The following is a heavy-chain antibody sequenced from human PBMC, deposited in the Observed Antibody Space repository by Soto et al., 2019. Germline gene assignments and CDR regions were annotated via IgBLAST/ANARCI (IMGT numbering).Heavy chain of an antibody. CDR1: GFTFSSYA. V-gene: IGHV3-30-3*01. Sequence: PGGSLRLSCAASGFTFSSYAMHWVRQAPGKGLEWVAVISYDGSNKYYADSVKGRFTISRDNSKNTLYLQMNSLRAEDTAVYYCAREGDSYDSSGYPLDYWGQGTLVTVSS. CDR3: AREGDSYDSSGYPLDY. J-gene: IGHJ4*02. CDR2: ISYDGSNK. D-gene: IGHD3-22*01.